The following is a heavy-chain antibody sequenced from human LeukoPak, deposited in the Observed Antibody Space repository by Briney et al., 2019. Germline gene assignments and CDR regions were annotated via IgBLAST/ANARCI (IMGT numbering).Heavy chain of an antibody. Sequence: GGSLRLSCAASGFTFSSYGMNWVRQAPGMGLEWPSYISSSGSTIYYADSVKGRFTISRDNAKNSLYLQMNSLRAEDTALYYCARASGSYNPFDYWGQGTLVTVSS. CDR3: ARASGSYNPFDY. V-gene: IGHV3-48*03. CDR1: GFTFSSYG. CDR2: ISSSGSTI. D-gene: IGHD1-26*01. J-gene: IGHJ4*02.